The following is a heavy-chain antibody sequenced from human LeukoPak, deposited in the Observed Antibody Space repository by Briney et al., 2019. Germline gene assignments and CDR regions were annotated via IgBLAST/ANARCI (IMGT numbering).Heavy chain of an antibody. V-gene: IGHV3-23*01. CDR3: AKVAEMDTILGKFDN. CDR2: ISGNGGRT. J-gene: IGHJ5*02. D-gene: IGHD5-24*01. Sequence: GGSLRLSCAASGFTFSSYAMSWVRQAPGKGLEWVSAISGNGGRTCYADSVKGRFTISRDNSKNTLYLQMNSLRAEDTALYYCAKVAEMDTILGKFDNWGQGTLVTVSS. CDR1: GFTFSSYA.